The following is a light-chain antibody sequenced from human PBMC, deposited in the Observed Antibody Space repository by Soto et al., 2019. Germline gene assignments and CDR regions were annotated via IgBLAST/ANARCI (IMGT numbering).Light chain of an antibody. J-gene: IGKJ4*01. CDR1: QSVSSY. Sequence: EILLTQSPDTLSVSPGERATLSCRASQSVSSYLGWYQQKPGQAPRLLIYDTSKRATGIPARFSGSGSGTDFTLTISSLEPEDFAVYYCQQRSNWQLTFGGGTKVDIK. CDR2: DTS. V-gene: IGKV3-11*01. CDR3: QQRSNWQLT.